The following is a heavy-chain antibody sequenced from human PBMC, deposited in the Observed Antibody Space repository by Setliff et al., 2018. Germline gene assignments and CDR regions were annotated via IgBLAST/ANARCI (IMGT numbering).Heavy chain of an antibody. D-gene: IGHD2-15*01. CDR3: ARGSRSGGKGGYNWFDP. V-gene: IGHV1-8*03. J-gene: IGHJ5*02. CDR1: GYTFTSYD. Sequence: ASVKVSCKAPGYTFTSYDINWVRQATGQGLEWMGWMNPNSGHTGYAQKFQGRVTITRNTSISTTYTELSSLRSEDTAVYYCARGSRSGGKGGYNWFDPWGQGTLVTVAS. CDR2: MNPNSGHT.